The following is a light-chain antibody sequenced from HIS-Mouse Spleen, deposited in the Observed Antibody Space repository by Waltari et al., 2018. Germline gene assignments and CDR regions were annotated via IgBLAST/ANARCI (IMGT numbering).Light chain of an antibody. V-gene: IGKV4-1*01. CDR1: QSVVYSSNNKNY. CDR2: WAS. CDR3: QQYYSTPLT. Sequence: DIVMTQSPDSLAVSLGERATINCKSSQSVVYSSNNKNYLAWYQKKPGQPPKRRIYWASTRESGVPDRFSGSGSGTDFTLTISSLQAEDVAVYYCQQYYSTPLTFGQGTKVEIK. J-gene: IGKJ1*01.